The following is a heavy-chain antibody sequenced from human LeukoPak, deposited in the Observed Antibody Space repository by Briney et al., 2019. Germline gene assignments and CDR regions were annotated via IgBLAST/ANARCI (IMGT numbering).Heavy chain of an antibody. Sequence: GGSLRLSCAASGFTFSSYSMNWVRQAPGKGLEWVSSISSSSSYIYYADSVKGRFTISRDNAKNSLYLQMNSLRAEDTAVYYCARDQGSSSWYVPATRRAFDPWGQGTLVTVSS. D-gene: IGHD6-13*01. CDR3: ARDQGSSSWYVPATRRAFDP. V-gene: IGHV3-21*01. J-gene: IGHJ5*02. CDR1: GFTFSSYS. CDR2: ISSSSSYI.